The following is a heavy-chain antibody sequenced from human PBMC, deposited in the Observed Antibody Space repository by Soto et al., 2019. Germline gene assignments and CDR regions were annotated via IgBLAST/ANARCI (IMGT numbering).Heavy chain of an antibody. CDR1: GFTSGDTFPSYA. CDR3: ARGNMVLRYYFDY. Sequence: EVQLLESGGGLVQPGGSLRLSCVASGFTSGDTFPSYAMGWVRQAPGKGLEWVSGISGRGGPKYYANSVKGRFTISRDNSKNTLFLQMNSLRAEDTAVYYCARGNMVLRYYFDYWGQGTLVTVSS. CDR2: ISGRGGPK. J-gene: IGHJ4*02. D-gene: IGHD2-8*01. V-gene: IGHV3-23*01.